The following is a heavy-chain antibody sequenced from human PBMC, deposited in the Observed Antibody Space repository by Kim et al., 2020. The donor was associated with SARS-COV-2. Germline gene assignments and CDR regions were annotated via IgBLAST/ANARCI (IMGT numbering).Heavy chain of an antibody. CDR1: GFTFSSYA. CDR3: VKDNLYGGLFHVLLWFHYGMDV. D-gene: IGHD3-10*01. CDR2: ISSNGGST. V-gene: IGHV3-64D*09. J-gene: IGHJ6*02. Sequence: GGSLRLSCSASGFTFSSYAMHWVRQAPGKGLEYVSAISSNGGSTYYADSVKGRFTISRDNSKNTLYLQMSSLRAEDTAVYYCVKDNLYGGLFHVLLWFHYGMDVWGQGTTVTVSS.